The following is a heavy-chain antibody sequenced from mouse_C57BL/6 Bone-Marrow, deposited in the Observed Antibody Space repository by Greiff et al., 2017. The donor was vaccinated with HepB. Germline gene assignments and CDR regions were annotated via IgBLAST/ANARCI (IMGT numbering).Heavy chain of an antibody. CDR1: GFTFSDFY. D-gene: IGHD1-1*01. CDR2: SRNKANDYTT. J-gene: IGHJ1*03. Sequence: EVKLVESGGGLVQSGRSLRLSCATSGFTFSDFYMEWVRQAPGKGLEWIAASRNKANDYTTEYSASVKGRFIVSRDTSQSILYLQMNALRAEDTAIYYCARDAPYGSSWYFDVWGTGTTVTVSS. V-gene: IGHV7-1*01. CDR3: ARDAPYGSSWYFDV.